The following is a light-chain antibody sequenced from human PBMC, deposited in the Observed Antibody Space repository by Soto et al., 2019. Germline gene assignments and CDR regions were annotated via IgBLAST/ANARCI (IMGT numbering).Light chain of an antibody. CDR2: EVN. Sequence: QSALTQPPSASGSPGQSVTISCTGTSSDVGNYNYVSWYQQHPDKAPKLMIYEVNKRPSGVPDRFSGSKSGNTASLTVSGLQAEDEADYYCTSYVGFSNPVIFGEGTKLTVL. CDR3: TSYVGFSNPVI. J-gene: IGLJ2*01. V-gene: IGLV2-8*01. CDR1: SSDVGNYNY.